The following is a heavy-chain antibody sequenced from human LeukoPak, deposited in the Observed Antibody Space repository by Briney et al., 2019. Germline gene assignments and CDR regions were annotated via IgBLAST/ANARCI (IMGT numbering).Heavy chain of an antibody. J-gene: IGHJ5*02. D-gene: IGHD5-12*01. V-gene: IGHV4-30-4*01. Sequence: PSETLSLTCTVSGGSISSGDYYWSWIRQPPGKGLEWIGYIYYSGSTYYNPSLKSRVTISVDTSKNQFSLKLSSVTAADTAVYYCARVIVATISGWFDPWGQGTLVTVSS. CDR2: IYYSGST. CDR3: ARVIVATISGWFDP. CDR1: GGSISSGDYY.